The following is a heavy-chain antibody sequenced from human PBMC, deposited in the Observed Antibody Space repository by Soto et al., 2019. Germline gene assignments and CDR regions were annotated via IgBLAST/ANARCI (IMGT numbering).Heavy chain of an antibody. CDR3: ARTVDIVATTPFDY. V-gene: IGHV1-18*01. J-gene: IGHJ4*02. CDR2: ISAYNGNT. Sequence: GASVKVSCKASGYTFTSYGISWVRQAPGQGLEWMGWISAYNGNTNYAQKLQGRVTMTTDTSTSTAYMELRSLRSDDTAVYYCARTVDIVATTPFDYWGQGTLVTVSS. CDR1: GYTFTSYG. D-gene: IGHD5-12*01.